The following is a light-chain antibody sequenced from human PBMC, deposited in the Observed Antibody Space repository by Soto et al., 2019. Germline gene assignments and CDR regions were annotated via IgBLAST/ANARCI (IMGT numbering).Light chain of an antibody. CDR3: QKYDSAPAWT. V-gene: IGKV1-27*01. CDR1: QDISNY. Sequence: DIELTQSPSSLSADVGDRVTIACRASQDISNYLAWYQQKPGRAPKLLIFAASTLQSGVPSRFSGSGSGTEFTLTISSLQPEDVATYYCQKYDSAPAWTFGQGTKVDI. J-gene: IGKJ1*01. CDR2: AAS.